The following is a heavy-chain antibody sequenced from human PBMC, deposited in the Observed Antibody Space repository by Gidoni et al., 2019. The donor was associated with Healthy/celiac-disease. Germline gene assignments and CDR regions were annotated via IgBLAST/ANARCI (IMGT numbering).Heavy chain of an antibody. CDR3: ARDPTGYSSGWSKSNYWYFDL. CDR2: IYYSGST. D-gene: IGHD6-19*01. J-gene: IGHJ2*01. V-gene: IGHV4-39*07. Sequence: QLQLQESGPGLVKPSETLSLTCTVSGGSISSSSYYWGWIRQPPGKGLEWIGSIYYSGSTYYNPSLKSRVTISVDTSKNQFSLKLSSVTAADTAVYYCARDPTGYSSGWSKSNYWYFDLWGRGTLVTVSS. CDR1: GGSISSSSYY.